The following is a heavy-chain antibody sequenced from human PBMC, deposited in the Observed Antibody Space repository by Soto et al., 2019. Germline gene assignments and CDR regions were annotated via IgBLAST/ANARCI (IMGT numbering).Heavy chain of an antibody. V-gene: IGHV4-39*01. CDR2: IYYSGST. D-gene: IGHD2-2*01. CDR1: GGSISSSSYY. J-gene: IGHJ6*03. Sequence: SETLSLTCTVSGGSISSSSYYWGWIRQPPGKGLEWIGSIYYSGSTYYNPSLKSRVTISVDTSKNQFSLKLSSVTAADTAVYYCARRKRYQLHYYYMDVWGKGTTVTVSS. CDR3: ARRKRYQLHYYYMDV.